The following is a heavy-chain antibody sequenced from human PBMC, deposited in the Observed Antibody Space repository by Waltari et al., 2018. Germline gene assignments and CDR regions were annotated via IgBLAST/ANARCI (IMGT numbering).Heavy chain of an antibody. CDR1: GYSISSGYH. J-gene: IGHJ4*02. CDR3: ARSDFWSGYYGIFDY. CDR2: IYHSGST. D-gene: IGHD3-3*01. V-gene: IGHV4-38-2*01. Sequence: QVQLQESGPGLVKPSETLSLTCAVSGYSISSGYHWGWIRQPPGKGLEWIGSIYHSGSTYYNPSLKSRVTISVDTSKNQFSLKLSSVTAADTAVYYCARSDFWSGYYGIFDYWGQGTLVTVSS.